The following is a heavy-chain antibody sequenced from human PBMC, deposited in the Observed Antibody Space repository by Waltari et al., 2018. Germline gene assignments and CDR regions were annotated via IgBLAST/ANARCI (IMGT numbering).Heavy chain of an antibody. CDR3: AKIGFWSGYYPDY. Sequence: QVQLVESGGGVVQPGRSLRLSCAASGFTFSSYGMHWVRQAPGKGLEWVAVIWYDGSNKYYADSVKGRFTISRDNSKNTLYLQMNSLGAEDTAMYYCAKIGFWSGYYPDYWGQGTLVTVSS. CDR2: IWYDGSNK. D-gene: IGHD3-3*01. CDR1: GFTFSSYG. J-gene: IGHJ4*02. V-gene: IGHV3-30*18.